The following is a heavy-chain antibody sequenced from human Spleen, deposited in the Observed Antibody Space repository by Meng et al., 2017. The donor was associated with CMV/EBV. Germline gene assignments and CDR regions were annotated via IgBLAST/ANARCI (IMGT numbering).Heavy chain of an antibody. J-gene: IGHJ4*02. V-gene: IGHV4-4*02. CDR1: GDSISSYKW. Sequence: SETLSLTCAVSGDSISSYKWWTWVRQPPGKGLEWIGEIYQSGNTNYNPSLKSRVTMSLDKRKNQFSLKLNSVTAADTAVYYCARARGSRYTNAKIDYWGQGTLVTVSS. CDR3: ARARGSRYTNAKIDY. D-gene: IGHD3-16*02. CDR2: IYQSGNT.